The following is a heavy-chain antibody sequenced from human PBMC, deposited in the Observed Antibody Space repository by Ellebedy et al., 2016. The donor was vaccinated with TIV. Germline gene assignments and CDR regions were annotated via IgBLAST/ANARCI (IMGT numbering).Heavy chain of an antibody. J-gene: IGHJ4*02. V-gene: IGHV3-64*04. CDR2: MSSNGGST. CDR3: ARENWYNDY. CDR1: GFSFSTFA. D-gene: IGHD1/OR15-1a*01. Sequence: GESLKISCSASGFSFSTFAMHWVRQAPAGKRLEYVLGMSSNGGSTYYADSVKVRFTISRDNSKNTLYLQMNSLRAEDTAVYYCARENWYNDYWGQGTLVTVSS.